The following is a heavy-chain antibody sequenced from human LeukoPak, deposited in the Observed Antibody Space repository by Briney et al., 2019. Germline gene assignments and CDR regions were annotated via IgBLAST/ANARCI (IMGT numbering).Heavy chain of an antibody. CDR3: ARDVRGGYFDY. D-gene: IGHD2-15*01. CDR1: GFTFSNYW. J-gene: IGHJ4*02. Sequence: GGPLRLSCAASGFTFSNYWMSWVRQAPGKGLEWVANVKKDGSEKYYEDSVKGRFTISRDNAKNSLYLQMNSLRAEDTAVYYCARDVRGGYFDYWGQGTLVTVSS. V-gene: IGHV3-7*01. CDR2: VKKDGSEK.